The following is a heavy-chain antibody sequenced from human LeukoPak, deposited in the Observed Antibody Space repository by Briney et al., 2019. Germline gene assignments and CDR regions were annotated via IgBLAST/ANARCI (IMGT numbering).Heavy chain of an antibody. Sequence: SGRSLRLSCAASGFTFSSYGMHWVRQAPGKGLEWVAVIWYDGSNKYYADFVKGRFTISRDNSKNTLYLQMNSLRAEDTAVYYCASDGTEDAFDIWGQGTMVTVSS. J-gene: IGHJ3*02. D-gene: IGHD1-14*01. V-gene: IGHV3-33*01. CDR2: IWYDGSNK. CDR3: ASDGTEDAFDI. CDR1: GFTFSSYG.